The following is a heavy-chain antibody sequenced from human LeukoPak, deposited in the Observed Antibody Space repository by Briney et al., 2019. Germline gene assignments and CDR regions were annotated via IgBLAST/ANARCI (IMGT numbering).Heavy chain of an antibody. Sequence: PSETLSLTCAVSGGSISSGGYSWSWIRQPPGRGLEWIGYIYHSGSTYYNPSLKSRVTISVDRSKNQFSLKLSSVTAADTAVYYCARQGFRSTWFDPWGQGTLVTVSS. CDR3: ARQGFRSTWFDP. V-gene: IGHV4-30-2*01. CDR1: GGSISSGGYS. J-gene: IGHJ5*02. CDR2: IYHSGST.